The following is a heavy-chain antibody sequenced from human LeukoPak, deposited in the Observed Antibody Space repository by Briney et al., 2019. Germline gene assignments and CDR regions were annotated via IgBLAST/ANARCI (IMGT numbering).Heavy chain of an antibody. CDR3: ARHLSGITGYTYGRGIDY. V-gene: IGHV3-7*01. Sequence: GGSLRLSCAASGFTFSSYWMSWVRQAPGKGLEWVANIKKDGSEKYYVDSVKGRFTISRDNAKKSLYLQMNSLGTEDTAVYYCARHLSGITGYTYGRGIDYWGQGTLLTVSS. D-gene: IGHD5-18*01. CDR1: GFTFSSYW. CDR2: IKKDGSEK. J-gene: IGHJ4*02.